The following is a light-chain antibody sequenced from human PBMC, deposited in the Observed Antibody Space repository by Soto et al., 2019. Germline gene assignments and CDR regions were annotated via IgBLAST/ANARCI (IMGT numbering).Light chain of an antibody. CDR1: QSVSTSY. J-gene: IGKJ4*01. CDR2: GAS. CDR3: QQYGYVPLT. V-gene: IGKV3-20*01. Sequence: EIVLTQSPGTLSLSPGERATLSCRASQSVSTSYLAWYQQKPGQAPRLLIYGASSRATGIPDRFSGSGSGADFTLTISRLQPYDFAVFYYQQYGYVPLTFGGGTNVEIK.